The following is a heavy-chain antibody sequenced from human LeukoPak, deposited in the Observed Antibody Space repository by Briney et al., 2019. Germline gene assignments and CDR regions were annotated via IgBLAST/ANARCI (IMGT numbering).Heavy chain of an antibody. CDR3: ARHHRDIVVVVAAPSYDY. CDR1: GYRFTSYW. V-gene: IGHV5-51*01. CDR2: IYPGDSDT. Sequence: GESLKISCKGSGYRFTSYWIGWVRQMPGKGLEWMGIIYPGDSDTKYSPSFQGQVTISADKSISTAYLQWSSLKASDTAMYYCARHHRDIVVVVAAPSYDYWGQGTLVTVSS. D-gene: IGHD2-15*01. J-gene: IGHJ4*02.